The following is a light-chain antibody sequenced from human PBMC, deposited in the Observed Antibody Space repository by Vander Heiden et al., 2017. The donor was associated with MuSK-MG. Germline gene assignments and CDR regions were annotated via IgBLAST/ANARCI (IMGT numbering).Light chain of an antibody. Sequence: DIQMTQSPSSLSASVGDRVTITCRASQGISSYLNWYQQKPGKAPKLLIYAASSLQSGVPSRFSGSGSGTDFTLTISRLQPEDFATYYCQQSDSTPITFGQGTLMEIK. V-gene: IGKV1-39*01. CDR2: AAS. CDR3: QQSDSTPIT. J-gene: IGKJ5*01. CDR1: QGISSY.